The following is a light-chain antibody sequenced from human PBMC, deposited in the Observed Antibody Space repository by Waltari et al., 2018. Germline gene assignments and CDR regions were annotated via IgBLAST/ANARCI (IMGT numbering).Light chain of an antibody. CDR3: QHYVRLPVT. Sequence: EIVLTQSPGTLSLSPGERDTLPCWTSQSVGRTLAWYQQKPGQPPRLLIYGASIRATGIPDRFSGSGSGTDFSLTISRLEPEDFAVYYCQHYVRLPVTFGQGTKVEIK. CDR1: QSVGRT. V-gene: IGKV3-20*01. J-gene: IGKJ1*01. CDR2: GAS.